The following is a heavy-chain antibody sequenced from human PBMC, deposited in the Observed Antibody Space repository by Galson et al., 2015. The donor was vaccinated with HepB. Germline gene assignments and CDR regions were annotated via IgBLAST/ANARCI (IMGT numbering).Heavy chain of an antibody. CDR2: ISAYNGNT. D-gene: IGHD3-10*01. CDR3: ARDREGRGEIAPRVYYYGMDV. Sequence: SVKVSCKASGYTFTSYGISWVRQAPGQGLEWMGWISAYNGNTNYAQKLQGRVTMTTDTSTSTAYMELRSLRSDDTAVYYCARDREGRGEIAPRVYYYGMDVWGQGTTVTVSS. J-gene: IGHJ6*02. CDR1: GYTFTSYG. V-gene: IGHV1-18*01.